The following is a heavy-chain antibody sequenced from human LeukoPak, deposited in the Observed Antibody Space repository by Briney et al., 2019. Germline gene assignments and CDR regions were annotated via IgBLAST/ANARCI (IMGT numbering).Heavy chain of an antibody. CDR3: ARGRGSTGYDLYDY. CDR1: GFTFHNYW. Sequence: GGSLRLPCAASGFTFHNYWMAWVRQTPGKGLEWVANMKHDASEKYYVDSVKGRFTISRDSAQNSFFLQMNSLRAEDTAVYFCARGRGSTGYDLYDYWGQGTLVTVSS. J-gene: IGHJ4*02. CDR2: MKHDASEK. D-gene: IGHD5-12*01. V-gene: IGHV3-7*01.